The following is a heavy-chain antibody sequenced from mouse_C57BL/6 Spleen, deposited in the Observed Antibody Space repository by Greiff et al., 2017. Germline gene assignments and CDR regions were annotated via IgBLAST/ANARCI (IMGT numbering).Heavy chain of an antibody. V-gene: IGHV1-64*01. J-gene: IGHJ2*01. CDR1: GYTFTSYW. CDR2: IHPNSGST. CDR3: AREGITTVVATFDY. Sequence: QVQLQQPGAELVKPGASVKLSCKASGYTFTSYWMHWVKQRPGQGLEWIGMIHPNSGSTNYNEKFKSKATLTVDKSSSTAYMQLSSLTSEDSAVYYCAREGITTVVATFDYWGQGTTLTVSS. D-gene: IGHD1-1*01.